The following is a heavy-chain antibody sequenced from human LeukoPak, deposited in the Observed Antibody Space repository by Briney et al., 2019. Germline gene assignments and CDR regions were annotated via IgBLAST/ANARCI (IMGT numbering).Heavy chain of an antibody. CDR1: GFTFGSYA. CDR2: ISGSGGTP. CDR3: ARGRVGYSYHYAFDI. Sequence: PGGSLRLSCAASGFTFGSYAMSWVRQAPGKGLQWVSAISGSGGTPYYADSVRGRFTISRDNSKNTLYLQMNSLRAEDTAVYYCARGRVGYSYHYAFDIWGQGTMVTVSS. V-gene: IGHV3-23*01. J-gene: IGHJ3*02. D-gene: IGHD5-18*01.